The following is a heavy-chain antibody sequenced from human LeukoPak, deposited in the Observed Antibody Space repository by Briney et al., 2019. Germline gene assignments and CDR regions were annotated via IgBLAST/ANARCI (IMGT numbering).Heavy chain of an antibody. V-gene: IGHV1-3*01. J-gene: IGHJ5*02. D-gene: IGHD6-19*01. CDR1: GYTFTSYA. CDR2: INAGNGNT. Sequence: ASVKVSCKASGYTFTSYAMHWVRQAPGQRLEWMGRINAGNGNTKYSQKFQGRVTITRDTSASTAYMELSSLRSEDTAVYYCARARSGWPRNWFDPWGQGTLVTVS. CDR3: ARARSGWPRNWFDP.